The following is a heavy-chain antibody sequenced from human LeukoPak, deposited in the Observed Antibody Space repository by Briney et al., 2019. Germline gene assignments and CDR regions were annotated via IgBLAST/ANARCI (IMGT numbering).Heavy chain of an antibody. V-gene: IGHV4-39*07. CDR3: ARGSHVDTASLFDP. Sequence: SETLSLTCTVSGGSISSSSYYWGWIRQPPGKGLEWIGSIYYSGSTYYNPSLKSRVTISVDTSKNQFSLKLSSVTAADTAVYHCARGSHVDTASLFDPWGQGTLVTVSS. CDR2: IYYSGST. CDR1: GGSISSSSYY. D-gene: IGHD5-18*01. J-gene: IGHJ5*02.